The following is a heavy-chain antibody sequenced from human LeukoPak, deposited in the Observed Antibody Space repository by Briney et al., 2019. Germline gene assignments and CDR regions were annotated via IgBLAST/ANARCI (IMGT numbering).Heavy chain of an antibody. CDR1: GGTFSSYA. V-gene: IGHV1-69*06. CDR3: ARAGYYYDSSALFDY. D-gene: IGHD3-22*01. CDR2: IIPIFGTA. Sequence: SVKVSCKASGGTFSSYAISWVRQAPGQGLEWMGGIIPIFGTANYAQKFQGRVTITADKSTSTAYMELSSLRSEDTAVYYCARAGYYYDSSALFDYWGQGTPVTVSS. J-gene: IGHJ4*02.